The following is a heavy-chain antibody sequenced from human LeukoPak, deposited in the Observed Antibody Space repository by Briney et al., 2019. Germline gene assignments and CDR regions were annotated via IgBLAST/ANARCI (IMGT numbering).Heavy chain of an antibody. J-gene: IGHJ4*01. V-gene: IGHV4-59*08. Sequence: SETLSLTCTVSGASINNNFWTWIRHPPGKGLEWIGYIYSSGSANYNPSLKSRVIISGDPSKNQISLNLTSVTAADTAVYFCARHRDYYDTWGHGTLVTVSS. CDR3: ARHRDYYDT. D-gene: IGHD3-22*01. CDR2: IYSSGSA. CDR1: GASINNNF.